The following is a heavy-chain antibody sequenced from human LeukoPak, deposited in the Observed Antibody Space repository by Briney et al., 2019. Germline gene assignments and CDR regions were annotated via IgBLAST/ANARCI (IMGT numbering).Heavy chain of an antibody. CDR2: ISWNSGSI. J-gene: IGHJ3*02. CDR3: AKKKAGGWYGAFDI. CDR1: GFTFDDYA. D-gene: IGHD6-19*01. V-gene: IGHV3-9*03. Sequence: PGGSLRLSCAASGFTFDDYAMHWVRQAPGKGLEWVSGISWNSGSIGYADSVKGRYTISRDNAKNSLYLQMNSLRAEDMALYYCAKKKAGGWYGAFDIWGQGTMVTVSS.